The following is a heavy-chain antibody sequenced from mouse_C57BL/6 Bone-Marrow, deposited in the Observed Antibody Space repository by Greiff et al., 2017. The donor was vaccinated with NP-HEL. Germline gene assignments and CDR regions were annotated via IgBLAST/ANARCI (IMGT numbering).Heavy chain of an antibody. CDR2: ISYDGSN. V-gene: IGHV3-6*01. Sequence: VQLKQSGPGLVKPSQSLSLTCSVTGYSITSGYYWNWIRQFPGNKLEWMGYISYDGSNNYNPSLKNRISITRDTSKNQFFLKLNSVTTEDTATYYCARRGIYYYGTYFDYWGQGTTLTVSS. J-gene: IGHJ2*01. D-gene: IGHD1-1*01. CDR3: ARRGIYYYGTYFDY. CDR1: GYSITSGYY.